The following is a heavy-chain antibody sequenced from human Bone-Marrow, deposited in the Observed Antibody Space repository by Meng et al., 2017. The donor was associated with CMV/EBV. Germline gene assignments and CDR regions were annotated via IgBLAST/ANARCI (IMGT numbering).Heavy chain of an antibody. CDR2: IYPDDFDI. V-gene: IGHV5-51*01. CDR1: GYTFRTYW. Sequence: GESLKISCKGSGYTFRTYWIGWVRQMPGKGLEWMGIIYPDDFDIRYSPSFQGQVTISADKSTSTAYLQWSSLKASDTAIYYCERHLEMATIAEYNCGMDVCGQGTTVTVSS. J-gene: IGHJ6*02. CDR3: ERHLEMATIAEYNCGMDV. D-gene: IGHD5-24*01.